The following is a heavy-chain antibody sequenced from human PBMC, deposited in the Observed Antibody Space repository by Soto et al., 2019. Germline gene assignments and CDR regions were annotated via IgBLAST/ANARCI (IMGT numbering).Heavy chain of an antibody. Sequence: SETLSLTCTVSGGSISNYYWSWIRQPPGRGLEWIGHIFYSGSTNYNPALKSRVTISVDTSKSQFSLKLSSVTAADTAVYYCAKDSGYNYGYFRWFDPWSQGTLVTVSS. CDR3: AKDSGYNYGYFRWFDP. CDR1: GGSISNYY. J-gene: IGHJ5*02. V-gene: IGHV4-59*01. CDR2: IFYSGST. D-gene: IGHD5-18*01.